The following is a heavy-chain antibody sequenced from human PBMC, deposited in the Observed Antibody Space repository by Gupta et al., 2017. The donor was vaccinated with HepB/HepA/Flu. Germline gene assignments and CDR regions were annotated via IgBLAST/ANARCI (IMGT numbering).Heavy chain of an antibody. CDR3: TTDRVSSWNYYYYGMDV. CDR1: GSTSSNAG. J-gene: IGHJ6*02. D-gene: IGHD6-13*01. CDR2: IKSKTDGGTT. Sequence: EVQLVESGGGLVKPGGSLRLCCAASGSTSSNAGMSWVRQAPGKGLEWVGRIKSKTDGGTTDYAAPMKGRFTISRDDSKNTLYLQMNSLKTEDTAVYYCTTDRVSSWNYYYYGMDVWGQGTTVTVSS. V-gene: IGHV3-15*01.